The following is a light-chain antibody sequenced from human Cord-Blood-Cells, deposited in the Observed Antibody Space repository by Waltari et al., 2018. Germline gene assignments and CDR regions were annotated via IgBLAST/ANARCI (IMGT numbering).Light chain of an antibody. V-gene: IGKV1-39*01. Sequence: DIQMTQSPSSLSASVGDRVTITCRASQSISSYLNWYQQKPGKAPKLLIYAASSLQSGVPSRFSGSGSGTDFTLTISSLQPEDFVTYYSQQSYSTPFTFGPGTKVDIK. CDR3: QQSYSTPFT. J-gene: IGKJ3*01. CDR1: QSISSY. CDR2: AAS.